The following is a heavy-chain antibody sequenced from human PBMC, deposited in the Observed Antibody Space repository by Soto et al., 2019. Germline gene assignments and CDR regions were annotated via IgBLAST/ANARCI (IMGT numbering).Heavy chain of an antibody. Sequence: SETLSLTCAVYGGSFSGYYWSWIRQPPGKGLEWIGEINHSGSTNYNPSLKSRVTISVDTSKNQFSLKLSSVTAADTAVYYCARGLTYYDFWSGYSRGYYGMEVWGQATTVTVS. D-gene: IGHD3-3*01. V-gene: IGHV4-34*01. J-gene: IGHJ6*02. CDR3: ARGLTYYDFWSGYSRGYYGMEV. CDR2: INHSGST. CDR1: GGSFSGYY.